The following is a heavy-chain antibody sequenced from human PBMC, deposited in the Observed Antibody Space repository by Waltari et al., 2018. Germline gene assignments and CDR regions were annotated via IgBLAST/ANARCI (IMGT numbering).Heavy chain of an antibody. D-gene: IGHD3-10*01. CDR2: MNPNSGNT. J-gene: IGHJ4*02. CDR1: GYTFTSYD. Sequence: QVQLVQSGAEVKKPGASVKVSCKASGYTFTSYDLNWVRQAPGQGLEWVGWMNPNSGNTGYAQKFQGRVTITKNTSMSTAYMELTSLRSEDTAVYFCATYASGSYRWFDYWGQGTLVIVSS. V-gene: IGHV1-8*03. CDR3: ATYASGSYRWFDY.